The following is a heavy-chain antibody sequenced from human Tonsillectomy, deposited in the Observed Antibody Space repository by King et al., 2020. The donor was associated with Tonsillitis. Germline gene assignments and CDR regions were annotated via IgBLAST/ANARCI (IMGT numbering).Heavy chain of an antibody. J-gene: IGHJ4*02. Sequence: VQLVESGGGLGKPGGSLRLSCAASGFTFSDYFMAWIRQAPGKGLEWIAYIGTSDSLTYYADAVKGRFTVSRDNANNFLFLHMNSLRAEDTAVYYCARDPASSAYSYGYFFDSWGQGSLVTVSS. D-gene: IGHD5-18*01. CDR2: IGTSDSLT. V-gene: IGHV3-11*01. CDR1: GFTFSDYF. CDR3: ARDPASSAYSYGYFFDS.